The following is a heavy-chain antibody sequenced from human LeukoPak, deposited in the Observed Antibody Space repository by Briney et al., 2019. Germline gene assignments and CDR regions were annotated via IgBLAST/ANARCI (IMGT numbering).Heavy chain of an antibody. CDR1: GYTFTGYY. CDR3: AKGKEGLLFIDY. CDR2: INPDDGGT. V-gene: IGHV1-2*02. D-gene: IGHD3-10*01. Sequence: ASVKVSCKASGYTFTGYYMHWVRQAPGQGLEWMGWINPDDGGTNYAQKFQGRVTMTRDMSISTAYMELSRLRSDDTAVYYCAKGKEGLLFIDYWGRGTLVTVSS. J-gene: IGHJ4*02.